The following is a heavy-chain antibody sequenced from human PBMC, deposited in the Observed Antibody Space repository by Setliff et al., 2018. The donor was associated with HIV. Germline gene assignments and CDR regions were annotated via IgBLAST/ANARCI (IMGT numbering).Heavy chain of an antibody. D-gene: IGHD3-22*01. CDR2: IIPMFGTA. CDR1: GGTFGSYA. CDR3: AREIGDYYDSSGYYPPTDYYYGMDV. V-gene: IGHV1-69*05. Sequence: SVKVSCKASGGTFGSYAVSWVRQAPGQGLEWMGGIIPMFGTAKYAQKFQARVTLTTDESTSTAYMELRSLKSDDTAVYYCAREIGDYYDSSGYYPPTDYYYGMDVWGQWTTVTVS. J-gene: IGHJ6*02.